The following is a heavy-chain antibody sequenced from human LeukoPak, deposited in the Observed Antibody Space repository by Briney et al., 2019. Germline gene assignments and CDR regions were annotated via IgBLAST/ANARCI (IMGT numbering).Heavy chain of an antibody. CDR2: IIPILGIA. D-gene: IGHD1-7*01. CDR1: GGTFSSYA. J-gene: IGHJ4*02. CDR3: ARDRVTGTPTGADY. Sequence: SVKVSCKASGGTFSSYAISWVRQAPGKGLAWMGRIIPILGIANYAQKFQGRVTITADKSTSTAYMELSSLRSEDTAVYYCARDRVTGTPTGADYWGQGTLVTVSS. V-gene: IGHV1-69*04.